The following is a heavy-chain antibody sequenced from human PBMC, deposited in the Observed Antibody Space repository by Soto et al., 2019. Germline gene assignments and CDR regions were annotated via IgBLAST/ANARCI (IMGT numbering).Heavy chain of an antibody. CDR2: FNSDGTST. CDR3: ASHHCRGGSCYGGDAFDI. Sequence: EVQLVESGGALVQLGGSLRLSCAASGFTFNNYWMHWVRQAPGKGLVWVSRFNSDGTSTRYADSVKGRFTISRDNAKNTLYLQRSSPRAEDTAVYYCASHHCRGGSCYGGDAFDIWGQGTMVTVSS. CDR1: GFTFNNYW. V-gene: IGHV3-74*01. D-gene: IGHD2-15*01. J-gene: IGHJ3*02.